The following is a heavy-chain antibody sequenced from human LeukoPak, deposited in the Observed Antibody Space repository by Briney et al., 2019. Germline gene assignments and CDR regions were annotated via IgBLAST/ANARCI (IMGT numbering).Heavy chain of an antibody. CDR1: GYTFTNYY. J-gene: IGHJ4*02. D-gene: IGHD6-25*01. CDR2: INPTGDST. Sequence: ASVKVSCKASGYTFTNYYIHWVRQAPGQGLEWMGIINPTGDSTSYAQKFQVRVTMTRDTSTNTVYMELSSLRSEDTAVYYCASLPYSSGHPKSPLPDYWGQGTLVTVSS. V-gene: IGHV1-46*01. CDR3: ASLPYSSGHPKSPLPDY.